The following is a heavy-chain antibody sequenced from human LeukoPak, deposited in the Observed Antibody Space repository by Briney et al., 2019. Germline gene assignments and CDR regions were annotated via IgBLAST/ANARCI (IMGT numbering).Heavy chain of an antibody. Sequence: PSETLSLTCTLSTGSIGRDYWSWIRQPPGKGLKWIGYVYYNGNTIYNPSLKSRVTISVDTSKNQFSLNVTSVTAADTAVYYCARTTSSGWSRFFDFWSQGSLVTVSS. CDR3: ARTTSSGWSRFFDF. CDR1: TGSIGRDY. D-gene: IGHD6-19*01. J-gene: IGHJ4*02. CDR2: VYYNGNT. V-gene: IGHV4-59*01.